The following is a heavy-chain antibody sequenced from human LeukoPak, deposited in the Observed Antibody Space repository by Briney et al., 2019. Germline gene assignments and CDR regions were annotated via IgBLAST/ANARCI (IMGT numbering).Heavy chain of an antibody. Sequence: GGSLRLSCAASGFTFDDYAMHWVRQAPGKGLEWVSGISWNSNSVDYADSVKGRFTISRDNAKNSLFLQMNSLRAEDTALYYCTKDILHYNFWTGSYTGGFDYWGQGTLVTVSS. V-gene: IGHV3-9*01. CDR3: TKDILHYNFWTGSYTGGFDY. J-gene: IGHJ4*02. CDR1: GFTFDDYA. D-gene: IGHD3-3*01. CDR2: ISWNSNSV.